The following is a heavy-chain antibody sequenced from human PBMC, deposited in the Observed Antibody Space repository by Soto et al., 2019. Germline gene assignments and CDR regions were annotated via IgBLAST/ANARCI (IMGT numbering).Heavy chain of an antibody. CDR3: AREDYYYYYGLDV. J-gene: IGHJ6*02. Sequence: ASVKVSCKAFGYTFTSHYMHWVRQAPGQGLEWLGMINPNGGSTRYAQKFQGRVTMTRDTSTSTVYMELSSLRSEDTAVYYCAREDYYYYYGLDVWGQGSTVTVSS. CDR2: INPNGGST. V-gene: IGHV1-46*03. CDR1: GYTFTSHY.